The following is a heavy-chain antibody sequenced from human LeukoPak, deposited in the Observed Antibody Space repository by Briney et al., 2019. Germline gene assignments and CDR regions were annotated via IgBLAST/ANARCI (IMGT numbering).Heavy chain of an antibody. CDR2: ISSSSSYI. CDR3: ARDRAVVVPAAIPTEAFDI. J-gene: IGHJ3*02. Sequence: GGSLRLSCAASGFTFSSYSMNWVRQAPGKGLEWVSSISSSSSYIYYADSVKGRFTISRDNAKNSLYLQMNSLRAEDTAVYYCARDRAVVVPAAIPTEAFDIWGQGTMVTVSS. V-gene: IGHV3-21*01. CDR1: GFTFSSYS. D-gene: IGHD2-2*01.